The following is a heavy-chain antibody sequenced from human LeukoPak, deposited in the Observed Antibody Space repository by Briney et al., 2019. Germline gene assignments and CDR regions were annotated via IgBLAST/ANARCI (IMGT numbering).Heavy chain of an antibody. D-gene: IGHD1-26*01. CDR3: AKDGYRSGSY. CDR1: GFTFSSYG. J-gene: IGHJ4*02. V-gene: IGHV3-30*18. Sequence: PGGSLRLSCAASGFTFSSYGMHWVRQAPGKGLEWVAVISYDGSNKYYADSVKGRFTISRDSSKNTLYLQMNSLRAEDTAVYYCAKDGYRSGSYWGQGTLVTVSS. CDR2: ISYDGSNK.